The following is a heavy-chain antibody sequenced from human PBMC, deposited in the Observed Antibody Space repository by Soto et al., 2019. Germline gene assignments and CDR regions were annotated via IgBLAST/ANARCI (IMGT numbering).Heavy chain of an antibody. V-gene: IGHV1-18*01. Sequence: GASVKVSCKASGYTFTSYGISWVRQAPGQGLEWMGWISAYNGNTNYAQKLQGRVTMTTDTSTSTAYMELRSLRSDDTAVYYCARGWPYCSGGSCYSDTNWFDPWGQGTLVTVSS. CDR1: GYTFTSYG. J-gene: IGHJ5*02. D-gene: IGHD2-15*01. CDR3: ARGWPYCSGGSCYSDTNWFDP. CDR2: ISAYNGNT.